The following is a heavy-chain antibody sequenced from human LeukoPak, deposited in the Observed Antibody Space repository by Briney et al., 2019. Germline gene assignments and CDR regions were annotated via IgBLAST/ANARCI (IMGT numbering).Heavy chain of an antibody. CDR1: GGSISSYY. Sequence: PSETLSLTCTVSGGSISSYYWSWVRQPPGKGLEWIGYIYYSGSTNYNPSLKSRVTISVDTSKNQFSLKLSSVTAADTAVYYCARLAGELLVDYWGQGTLVTVYS. CDR2: IYYSGST. CDR3: ARLAGELLVDY. J-gene: IGHJ4*02. D-gene: IGHD3-16*01. V-gene: IGHV4-59*01.